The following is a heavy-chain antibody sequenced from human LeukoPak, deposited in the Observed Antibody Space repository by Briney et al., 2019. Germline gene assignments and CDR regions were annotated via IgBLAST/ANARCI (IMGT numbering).Heavy chain of an antibody. D-gene: IGHD6-19*01. CDR3: ARGFWEQWLVRVDAAFDI. Sequence: ASVKVSCKASGYTFTRYGISWVRQAPGQGLEWMGWISAYNGNTNYAQKLQGRVTMTTDTSTSTAYMELRSLRSDDSAVYYCARGFWEQWLVRVDAAFDIWGQGTMVTVSS. CDR2: ISAYNGNT. V-gene: IGHV1-18*01. CDR1: GYTFTRYG. J-gene: IGHJ3*02.